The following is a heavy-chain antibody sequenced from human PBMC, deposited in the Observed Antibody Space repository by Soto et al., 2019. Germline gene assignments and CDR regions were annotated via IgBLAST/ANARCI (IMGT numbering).Heavy chain of an antibody. V-gene: IGHV4-34*01. CDR1: GGSFSGYY. Sequence: QVQLQQWGAGLLKPSETLSLTCAVYGGSFSGYYWSWIRQPPGKGLEGSGEINHSGSTNYNPSLKSRVTISADTSQHQFSLKLSSVTAAATAVYYCARGLRRDGYNLIDYWGQGTLVTVSS. CDR2: INHSGST. J-gene: IGHJ4*02. CDR3: ARGLRRDGYNLIDY. D-gene: IGHD5-12*01.